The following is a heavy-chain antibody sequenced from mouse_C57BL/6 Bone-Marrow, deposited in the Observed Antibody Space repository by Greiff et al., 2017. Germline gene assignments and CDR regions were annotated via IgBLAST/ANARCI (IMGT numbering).Heavy chain of an antibody. CDR2: IYPGDGDT. CDR3: ARYDYGSSSYFDD. V-gene: IGHV1-82*01. D-gene: IGHD1-1*01. CDR1: GYAFSSSW. Sequence: VQLQQSGPELVKPGASVKISCKASGYAFSSSWMNWVKQRPGKGLEWIGRIYPGDGDTNYNGKFKGKATLTADKSSSTAYMQLSSLTSEDSAVYFCARYDYGSSSYFDDWGQGTTLTVSS. J-gene: IGHJ2*01.